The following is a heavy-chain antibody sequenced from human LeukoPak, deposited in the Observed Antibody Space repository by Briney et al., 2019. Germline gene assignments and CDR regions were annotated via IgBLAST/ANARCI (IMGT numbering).Heavy chain of an antibody. CDR2: IYPGDSET. CDR1: GYSFTRYW. CDR3: ARQNDFRLDY. V-gene: IGHV5-51*01. D-gene: IGHD3-3*01. Sequence: GESLKISCKGSGYSFTRYWIAWVRQMPGKGLEWMAIIYPGDSETRYSPSFQGQVTISVDKSITTAYLQWSSLKASDTAIYYCARQNDFRLDYWGQGTLVTVSS. J-gene: IGHJ4*02.